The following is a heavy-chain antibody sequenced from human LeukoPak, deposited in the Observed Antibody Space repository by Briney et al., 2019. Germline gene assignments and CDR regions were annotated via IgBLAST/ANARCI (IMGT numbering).Heavy chain of an antibody. V-gene: IGHV4-30-4*01. CDR1: GGSISSGDYY. Sequence: SQTLSLTCTVSGGSISSGDYYWSWIRQPPGKGLEWIGYIYYSGSTYYNPSLKSRVTISVDTSKNQFSLRLGSVTAADTAVYYCARAGNGILTGYFQNWYFDLWGRGTLVAVSS. CDR2: IYYSGST. CDR3: ARAGNGILTGYFQNWYFDL. D-gene: IGHD3-9*01. J-gene: IGHJ2*01.